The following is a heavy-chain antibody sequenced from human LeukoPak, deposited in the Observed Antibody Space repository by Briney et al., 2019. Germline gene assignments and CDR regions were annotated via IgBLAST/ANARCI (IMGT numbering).Heavy chain of an antibody. J-gene: IGHJ4*02. CDR2: IYYSGST. Sequence: PSQTLSLTCAVSGGSISSGGYSWSWIRQPPGKGLEWIGYIYYSGSTYYNPSLKSRVTISVDTSKNQFSLKLSSVTAADTAVYYCARADYDFWSGYGISGYYFDYWGQGTLVTVSS. V-gene: IGHV4-30-2*05. CDR1: GGSISSGGYS. CDR3: ARADYDFWSGYGISGYYFDY. D-gene: IGHD3-3*01.